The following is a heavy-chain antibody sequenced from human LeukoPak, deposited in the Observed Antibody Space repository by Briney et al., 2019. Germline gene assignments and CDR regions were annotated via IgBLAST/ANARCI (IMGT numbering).Heavy chain of an antibody. CDR1: GGSISSYC. V-gene: IGHV4-59*01. CDR2: IYYSGST. CDR3: ARGQGYSYGYPY. D-gene: IGHD5-18*01. Sequence: SETLSLTCTVSGGSISSYCWSWIRQPPGKGLEWIGYIYYSGSTNYNPSLKSRVTISVDTSKNQFSLKLSSVTAADTAVYYCARGQGYSYGYPYWGQGTLVTVSS. J-gene: IGHJ4*02.